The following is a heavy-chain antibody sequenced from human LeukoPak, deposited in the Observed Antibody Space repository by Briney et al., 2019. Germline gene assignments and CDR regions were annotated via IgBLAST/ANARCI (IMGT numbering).Heavy chain of an antibody. D-gene: IGHD1-26*01. CDR2: IGVYKGKT. CDR1: GYTFTSNG. J-gene: IGHJ4*02. V-gene: IGHV1-18*01. Sequence: GASVKVSCKASGYTFTSNGISWVRQAPGQGLEWMGWIGVYKGKTNYAQKFQGRVTMTTDTSTSTVYMELRSLRSDDTAMYYCARVGTTGRYYVDYWGQGTLVTVSS. CDR3: ARVGTTGRYYVDY.